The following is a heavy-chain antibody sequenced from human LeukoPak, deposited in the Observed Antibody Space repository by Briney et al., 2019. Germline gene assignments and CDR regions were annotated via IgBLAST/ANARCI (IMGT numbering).Heavy chain of an antibody. Sequence: PSETLSLTCTVSGGSLSSGSYYWGWIPQPAGKGLEWIGRIYTSGSTNYNTSLKSRVTISVDTSKHQFSLKLSSVTAADTAVYYCARDYGDYIDWFDPWGQGTLVTVSS. V-gene: IGHV4-61*02. CDR3: ARDYGDYIDWFDP. J-gene: IGHJ5*02. D-gene: IGHD4-17*01. CDR2: IYTSGST. CDR1: GGSLSSGSYY.